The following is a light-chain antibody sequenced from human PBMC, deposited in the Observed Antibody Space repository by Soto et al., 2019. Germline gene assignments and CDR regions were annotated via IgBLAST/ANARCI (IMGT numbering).Light chain of an antibody. CDR3: VLYMGSGISV. Sequence: QTVVTQEPSFSVSPGRTVTLTCGLSSGSVSTSYYPSWYQQTPGQAPRTLIYTTNTRSSWVPDRFSGSILGNKAALTITGAQADDESDYYCVLYMGSGISVFGGGTKLTVL. CDR1: SGSVSTSYY. CDR2: TTN. V-gene: IGLV8-61*01. J-gene: IGLJ3*02.